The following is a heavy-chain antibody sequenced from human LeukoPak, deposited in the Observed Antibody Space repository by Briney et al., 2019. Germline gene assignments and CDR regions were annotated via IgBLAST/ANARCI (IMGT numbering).Heavy chain of an antibody. CDR2: IYYSGST. CDR3: XXXXXXXXXXXSGYYLNWFDP. D-gene: IGHD3-22*01. Sequence: SQTLSLTCTVSGGSISSGGYYWSWIRQHPGKGLEWIGYIYYSGSTYYNPSLKSRVTISVDTSKNQFSLKLSSLTAADTAVYXXXXXXXXXXXXXSGYYLNWFDPWGQGTLVTVSS. CDR1: GGSISSGGYY. V-gene: IGHV4-31*03. J-gene: IGHJ5*02.